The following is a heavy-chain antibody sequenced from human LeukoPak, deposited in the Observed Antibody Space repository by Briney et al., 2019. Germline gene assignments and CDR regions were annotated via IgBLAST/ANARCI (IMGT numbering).Heavy chain of an antibody. Sequence: SVKLSCKASAGTFNRYAISWVRQAPGQGLEWMGRVTPLSATPSQSQWIQGRVTITADISTNTVYLDLSSLRSEDTALYFCAGDPPGTPVGFDVWGQGTMVTVSS. J-gene: IGHJ3*01. V-gene: IGHV1-69*06. CDR1: AGTFNRYA. CDR2: VTPLSATP. D-gene: IGHD3-10*01. CDR3: AGDPPGTPVGFDV.